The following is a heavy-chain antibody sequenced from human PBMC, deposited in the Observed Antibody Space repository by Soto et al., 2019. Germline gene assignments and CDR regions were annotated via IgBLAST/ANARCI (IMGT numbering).Heavy chain of an antibody. CDR1: GGSISSGGYY. D-gene: IGHD3-10*01. CDR2: IYYSGST. Sequence: PSETLSLTCTVSGGSISSGGYYWSWIRQHPGKGLEWIGYIYYSGSTYYNPSLKSRVTISVDTSKNQFSLKLSSVTAADTAVYYCARDSRWFGETRFAYRGQRTPVTVSS. V-gene: IGHV4-31*03. J-gene: IGHJ4*02. CDR3: ARDSRWFGETRFAY.